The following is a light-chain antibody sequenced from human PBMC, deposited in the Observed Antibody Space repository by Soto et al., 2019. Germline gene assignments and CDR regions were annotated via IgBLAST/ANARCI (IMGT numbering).Light chain of an antibody. CDR2: SNN. V-gene: IGLV1-44*01. J-gene: IGLJ1*01. CDR3: AAWDDSLNGYV. Sequence: QSVLTQPTSASGTPGQRVTISCSGSSSNIGSNSVSWYQQLPGTAPKLLIYSNNQRPSGVPDRFSGSKSGTSGSLAISGLQSGDEADYYGAAWDDSLNGYVFGTGTKVTVL. CDR1: SSNIGSNS.